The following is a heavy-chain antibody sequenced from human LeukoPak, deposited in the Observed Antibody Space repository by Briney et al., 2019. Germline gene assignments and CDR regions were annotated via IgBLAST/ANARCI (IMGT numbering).Heavy chain of an antibody. V-gene: IGHV4-59*01. Sequence: PSETLSLTCTVSGGSIKSNYWSWIRQPPGKGLEWIGYGYYSGSTNYNPSLKSRVTISLDTSKSQFSLKLSSVTAADTAVYYCARQEQQLIYNWFDPWGQGTLVTVSS. D-gene: IGHD6-13*01. CDR1: GGSIKSNY. CDR3: ARQEQQLIYNWFDP. CDR2: GYYSGST. J-gene: IGHJ5*02.